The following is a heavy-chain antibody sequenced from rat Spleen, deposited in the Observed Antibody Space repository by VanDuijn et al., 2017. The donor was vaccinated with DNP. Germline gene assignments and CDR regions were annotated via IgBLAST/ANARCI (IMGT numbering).Heavy chain of an antibody. D-gene: IGHD1-1*01. CDR3: AEETTGVY. CDR1: GFSLTSHY. J-gene: IGHJ2*01. Sequence: QVQLQETGPGLVQPTQTLSMTCTVSGFSLTSHYMQWVRQTPGKGLEWMGIIWGDGSTNYNSALKSRLSISRDTSKSQVFLTMNGLQTEDTAVYYCAEETTGVYWGQGVMVTVSS. CDR2: IWGDGST. V-gene: IGHV2-77*01.